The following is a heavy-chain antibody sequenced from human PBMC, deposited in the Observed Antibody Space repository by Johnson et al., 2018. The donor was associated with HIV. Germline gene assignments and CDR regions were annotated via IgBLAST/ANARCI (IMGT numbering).Heavy chain of an antibody. CDR3: ARAGAGWNYDSSAADAFDI. V-gene: IGHV3-30*02. Sequence: VQLVESGGGVVRPGGSLRLSCAASGFTFSNYGMHWVRQAPGKGLEWVAFIGNDGSNKYYADSVKGRFTISRENAKNSLYLQMNSLRAEDTAVYYCARAGAGWNYDSSAADAFDIWGQGTMVTVSS. J-gene: IGHJ3*02. CDR1: GFTFSNYG. CDR2: IGNDGSNK. D-gene: IGHD3-22*01.